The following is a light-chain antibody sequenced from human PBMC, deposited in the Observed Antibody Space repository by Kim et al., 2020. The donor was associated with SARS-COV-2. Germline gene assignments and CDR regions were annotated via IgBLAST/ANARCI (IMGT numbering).Light chain of an antibody. V-gene: IGKV1-27*01. CDR2: GAS. Sequence: ASVEDRVTITCRASQVINNYLAWYQQKPGQAPTVLIYGASTLHSGVPSRFSGSGSGTDFTLTISSLQPEDVGTYYCQKYDSAPWTFGHGTKVDIK. CDR3: QKYDSAPWT. J-gene: IGKJ1*01. CDR1: QVINNY.